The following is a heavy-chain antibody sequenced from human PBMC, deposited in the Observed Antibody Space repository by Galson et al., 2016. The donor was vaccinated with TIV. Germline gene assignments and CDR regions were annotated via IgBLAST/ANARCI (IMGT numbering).Heavy chain of an antibody. CDR3: ARSPHSAYGTFSDY. D-gene: IGHD5-12*01. CDR2: IIPILGMT. CDR1: GGTFSSYA. Sequence: SVKVSCKASGGTFSSYALSWVRQAPGQGLEWMGRIIPILGMTNYAQRFQGRVTITADRSATTAYMELNSPRSEDTAVYYCARSPHSAYGTFSDYWGQGTLVTVSS. J-gene: IGHJ4*02. V-gene: IGHV1-69*04.